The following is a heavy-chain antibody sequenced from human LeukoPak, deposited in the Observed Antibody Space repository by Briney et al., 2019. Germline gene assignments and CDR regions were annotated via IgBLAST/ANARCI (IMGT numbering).Heavy chain of an antibody. V-gene: IGHV4-31*03. D-gene: IGHD3-10*01. Sequence: SETLSLTCTVSGGSISSGGYYWSRIRQHPGKGLEWIGYIYYSGSTYYNPSLKSRVTISVDTSKNQFSLKLSSVTAADTAVYYCASGITMVRGVITSQYWGQGTLVTVSS. J-gene: IGHJ4*02. CDR2: IYYSGST. CDR1: GGSISSGGYY. CDR3: ASGITMVRGVITSQY.